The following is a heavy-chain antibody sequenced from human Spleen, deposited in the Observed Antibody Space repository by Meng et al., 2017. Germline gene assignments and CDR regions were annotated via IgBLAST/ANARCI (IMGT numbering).Heavy chain of an antibody. Sequence: GESLKISCAASGFTFGSYTMIWVRQAPGKGLEWVSSITASSSDIYYTDSVKGRFTISRDNAKNSLYLQMNSLRAEDTAVYYCARGGGYFDYWGQGTLGTVSS. D-gene: IGHD3-16*01. CDR2: ITASSSDI. J-gene: IGHJ4*02. CDR1: GFTFGSYT. CDR3: ARGGGYFDY. V-gene: IGHV3-21*01.